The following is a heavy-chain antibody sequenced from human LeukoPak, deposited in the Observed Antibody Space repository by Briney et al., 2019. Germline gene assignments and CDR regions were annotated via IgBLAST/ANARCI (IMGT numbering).Heavy chain of an antibody. V-gene: IGHV3-30*01. CDR2: ISYDGSNK. CDR1: GFTFSSYA. Sequence: GGSLRLSCAASGFTFSSYAMHWVRQAPGKGLEWVAVISYDGSNKYYADSVKGRFTISRDNSKNTLYLQMNSLRAEDTAVYYCARDSDSSSSGEVDYWGQGTLVTVSS. J-gene: IGHJ4*02. D-gene: IGHD6-6*01. CDR3: ARDSDSSSSGEVDY.